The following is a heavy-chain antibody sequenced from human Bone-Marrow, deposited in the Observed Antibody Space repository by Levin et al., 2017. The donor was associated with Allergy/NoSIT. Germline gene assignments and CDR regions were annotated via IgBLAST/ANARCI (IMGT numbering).Heavy chain of an antibody. CDR3: ARDRGFYSTYVFDL. CDR1: GFKFDNYA. CDR2: LTWNSGST. D-gene: IGHD4-11*01. V-gene: IGHV3-9*01. J-gene: IGHJ4*02. Sequence: GGSLRLSCAASGFKFDNYAMHWVRQVPGKGLEWVSGLTWNSGSTDYADFVRGRFTVSRDNAKNSLYLQMNSLSAEDTALYYCARDRGFYSTYVFDLWGQGILVTVSS.